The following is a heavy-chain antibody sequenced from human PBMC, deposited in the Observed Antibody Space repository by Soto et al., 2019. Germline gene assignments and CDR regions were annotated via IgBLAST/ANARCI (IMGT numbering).Heavy chain of an antibody. J-gene: IGHJ4*02. Sequence: QVQLVESGGGVVQPGRSLRLSCAASGFTFSTYGMHWVRQAPGKGLEWVAVISYDGNNKYYADSVKGRFTIARYNSKNTLFLQMDSLRAEDTAVYYCAKDHLPSTVTTPGYWGQGTLVTVSS. CDR3: AKDHLPSTVTTPGY. CDR1: GFTFSTYG. V-gene: IGHV3-30*18. D-gene: IGHD4-17*01. CDR2: ISYDGNNK.